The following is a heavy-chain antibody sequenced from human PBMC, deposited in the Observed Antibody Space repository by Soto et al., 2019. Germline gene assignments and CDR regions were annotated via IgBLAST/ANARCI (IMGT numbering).Heavy chain of an antibody. V-gene: IGHV2-5*02. CDR1: GFSLSSIGMG. CDR2: IYWDDDK. J-gene: IGHJ4*02. Sequence: QITVKESGLTLVKPTETLTLTCTFSGFSLSSIGMGVGWIRQPPGKALEWLALIYWDDDKRYSPSLSSRLTLTQDPSKHQVDLTMTHMDPVDTAPYFRARLTRGCYDLDRLWEKFDYWGQGTLVTVSS. CDR3: ARLTRGCYDLDRLWEKFDY. D-gene: IGHD5-12*01.